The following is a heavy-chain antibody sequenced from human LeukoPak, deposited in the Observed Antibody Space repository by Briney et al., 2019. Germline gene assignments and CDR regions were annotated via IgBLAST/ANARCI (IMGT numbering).Heavy chain of an antibody. CDR1: GFNFNYVW. J-gene: IGHJ6*02. Sequence: PGGSLRLSCAAPGFNFNYVWMNWVRQAPGKGLEWVGRIRTKTEGEATDYAAPVKGRFAISRDDSRTTLWLQMNSLKTEDSAVYYCTTERNWELLRPYGMNIWGQGTTVTVSS. D-gene: IGHD1-26*01. CDR2: IRTKTEGEAT. CDR3: TTERNWELLRPYGMNI. V-gene: IGHV3-15*01.